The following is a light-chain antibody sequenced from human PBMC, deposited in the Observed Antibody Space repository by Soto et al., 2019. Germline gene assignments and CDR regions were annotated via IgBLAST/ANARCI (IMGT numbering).Light chain of an antibody. J-gene: IGKJ5*01. CDR2: GAS. V-gene: IGKV3-20*01. CDR3: QQYGSSPT. Sequence: EIVLTQSPGTLPLSPGERATLSCRASQSVSKNYLAWYQQKPVRAPRLLIYGASSRATGIPDRFSGSGSGTFFTLTISRLEPEFVAVYFCQQYGSSPTFGQGTRLEIK. CDR1: QSVSKNY.